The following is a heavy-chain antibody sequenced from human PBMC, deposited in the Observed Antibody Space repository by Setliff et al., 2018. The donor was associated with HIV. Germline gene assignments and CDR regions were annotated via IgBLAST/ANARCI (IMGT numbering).Heavy chain of an antibody. Sequence: PSETLSLTCSVSGISINGYYWSWIRQSPRTRLEWIGYVSSIGNTNYNPSLKSRVTISVDTSKNQLSLQLNSVTAADTAVYLCARTRAPYFFDFWGQGAQVTVSS. CDR3: ARTRAPYFFDF. CDR2: VSSIGNT. V-gene: IGHV4-4*08. CDR1: GISINGYY. J-gene: IGHJ4*02. D-gene: IGHD1-26*01.